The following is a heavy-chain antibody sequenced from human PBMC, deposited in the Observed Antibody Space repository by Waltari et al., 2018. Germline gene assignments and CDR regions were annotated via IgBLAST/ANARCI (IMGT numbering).Heavy chain of an antibody. J-gene: IGHJ6*02. CDR2: IYQDGSVK. D-gene: IGHD3-16*01. Sequence: EVQLVESGGGLVQPGGSLRPSCAAAGSTCSRFWMSWVRQAPGKGLEWVANIYQDGSVKNYVDSVKGRFTTSRDNARNSLYLQMNSLRADDTAVYYCVRDDDGGMGAVWGQGTTVTVSS. CDR3: VRDDDGGMGAV. CDR1: GSTCSRFW. V-gene: IGHV3-7*01.